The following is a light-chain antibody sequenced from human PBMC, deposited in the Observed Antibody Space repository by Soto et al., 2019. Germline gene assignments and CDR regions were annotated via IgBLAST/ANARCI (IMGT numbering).Light chain of an antibody. CDR3: QKYNIAPWT. J-gene: IGKJ1*01. CDR2: AAS. CDR1: QDIRTF. Sequence: DLQMTQFPSSLSASVGDRVTITCRASQDIRTFLAWYQQRPGKVPKLLIYAASTLQSGVPSRFSGSGSGTDITLIISSLQPEDVATYYCQKYNIAPWTFGHGTRVEI. V-gene: IGKV1-27*01.